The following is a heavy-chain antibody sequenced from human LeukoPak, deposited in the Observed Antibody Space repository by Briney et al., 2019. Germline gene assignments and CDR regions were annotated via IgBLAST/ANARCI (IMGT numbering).Heavy chain of an antibody. J-gene: IGHJ4*02. CDR1: GFTFSSYG. CDR2: ISSRSAYI. CDR3: VRDRSGSYPYYFDF. V-gene: IGHV3-21*01. Sequence: GGSLRLSCAASGFTFSSYGMHWVRQAPGQGLDWVSSISSRSAYISYADSVKGRFTISRDNAKNSLYLEMNSLRAEDTAVYFCVRDRSGSYPYYFDFWGQGTLVTASS. D-gene: IGHD1-26*01.